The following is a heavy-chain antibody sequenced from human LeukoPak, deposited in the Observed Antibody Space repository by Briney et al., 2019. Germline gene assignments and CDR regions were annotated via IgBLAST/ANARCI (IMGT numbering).Heavy chain of an antibody. CDR3: ASVPESIAAPLGWFDP. D-gene: IGHD6-13*01. J-gene: IGHJ5*02. CDR2: ISSSSSYI. CDR1: GFTFSNAW. V-gene: IGHV3-21*01. Sequence: GGSLRLSCAASGFTFSNAWMSWVRQAPGKGLEWVSSISSSSSYIYYADSVKGRFTISRDNAKNSLYLQMNSLRAEDTAVYYCASVPESIAAPLGWFDPWGQGTLVTVSS.